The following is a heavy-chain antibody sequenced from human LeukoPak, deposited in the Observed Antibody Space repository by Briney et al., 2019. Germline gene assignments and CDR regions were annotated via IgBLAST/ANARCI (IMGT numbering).Heavy chain of an antibody. J-gene: IGHJ4*02. D-gene: IGHD3-10*01. Sequence: HSGRSLRLSCAASGFTFSSYGMHWVRQAPGKGLEWVAVISYDGSNKYYADSVKGRFTISRDNSKNTLYLQMNSLRAEDTAVYYCAKAPKTWGSGSPFDYWGQGTLVTVSS. CDR1: GFTFSSYG. CDR3: AKAPKTWGSGSPFDY. CDR2: ISYDGSNK. V-gene: IGHV3-30*18.